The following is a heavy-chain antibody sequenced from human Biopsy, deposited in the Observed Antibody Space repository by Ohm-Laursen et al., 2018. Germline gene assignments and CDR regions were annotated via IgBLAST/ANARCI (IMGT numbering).Heavy chain of an antibody. CDR3: ARESNDFGGLYFPR. J-gene: IGHJ4*02. V-gene: IGHV4-59*11. CDR1: GGSFTGHY. Sequence: SETLSLTCIVSGGSFTGHYWSWIRQPPGKGLEWIGHISYTGYTSYNASLKSRVTISVDTSRNHFSLRLSSLAAADTAVYYCARESNDFGGLYFPRWGQGTLVTVSS. CDR2: ISYTGYT. D-gene: IGHD4-23*01.